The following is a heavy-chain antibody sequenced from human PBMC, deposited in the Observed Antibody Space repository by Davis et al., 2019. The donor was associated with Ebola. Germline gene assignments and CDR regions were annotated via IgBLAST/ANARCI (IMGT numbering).Heavy chain of an antibody. D-gene: IGHD4-17*01. CDR3: AREGLRFYDAFDI. V-gene: IGHV1-69*13. CDR1: GGTFSSYA. J-gene: IGHJ3*02. CDR2: IIPIFGTA. Sequence: AASVKVSCKASGGTFSSYAISWVRQPPGQGLEWMGGIIPIFGTANYAQKFQGRVTITADESTSTAYMELSSLRSEDTAVYYCAREGLRFYDAFDIWGQGTMVTVSS.